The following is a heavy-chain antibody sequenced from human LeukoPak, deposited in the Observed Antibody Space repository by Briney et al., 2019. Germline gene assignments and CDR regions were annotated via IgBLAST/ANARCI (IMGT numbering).Heavy chain of an antibody. CDR2: ISSSSSYI. D-gene: IGHD2-15*01. CDR1: GFTFSSYS. CDR3: ARVGYCSSGSCPFYY. J-gene: IGHJ4*02. V-gene: IGHV3-21*01. Sequence: GGSLRLSCAASGFTFSSYSMNWVRQAPGKGLEWVSSISSSSSYIYYADSVKGRFTISRDNAKNSLYLQMNSLRAEDTAVYYCARVGYCSSGSCPFYYWGQGTLVTVSS.